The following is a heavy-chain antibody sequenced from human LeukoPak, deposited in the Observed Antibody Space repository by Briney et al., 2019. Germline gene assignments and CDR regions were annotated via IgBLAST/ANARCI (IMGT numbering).Heavy chain of an antibody. Sequence: PSETLSLTCAVYGGSFSGYYWSWIRQPPGKGLEWIGEINHSGSTNYNPSLKSRVTISVDTSKNQFSLRLSSVTAADTAVYYCARYCTNGLCRGFYFDYWGQGALVTVSS. CDR3: ARYCTNGLCRGFYFDY. CDR1: GGSFSGYY. CDR2: INHSGST. V-gene: IGHV4-34*01. J-gene: IGHJ4*02. D-gene: IGHD2-8*01.